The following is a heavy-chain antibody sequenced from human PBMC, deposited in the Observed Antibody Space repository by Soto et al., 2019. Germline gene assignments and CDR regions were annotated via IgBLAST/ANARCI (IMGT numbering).Heavy chain of an antibody. CDR3: ARDQGYYDSSGYAAELYY. J-gene: IGHJ4*02. D-gene: IGHD3-22*01. Sequence: ASVKVSCKASGYTFTGYAMHWVRQAPGQRLEWMGWINAGNGNTKYSQKFQGRVTITRDTSASTAYMELSSLRSEDTAVYYCARDQGYYDSSGYAAELYYWGQGTLVTVSS. CDR2: INAGNGNT. V-gene: IGHV1-3*01. CDR1: GYTFTGYA.